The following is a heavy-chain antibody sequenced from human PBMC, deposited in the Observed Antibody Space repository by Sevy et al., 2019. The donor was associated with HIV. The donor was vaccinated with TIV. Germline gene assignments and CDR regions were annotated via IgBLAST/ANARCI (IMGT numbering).Heavy chain of an antibody. CDR2: IRISGGNT. CDR3: AKEWTQLSDWYGELDY. D-gene: IGHD6-19*01. V-gene: IGHV3-23*01. Sequence: GGSLRLSCVASGFTFSNYWMSWVRQAPGKGLEWVSSIRISGGNTYYADSVKGRFTISRDNSKNTLYLQMNSLRAEDTAVYYCAKEWTQLSDWYGELDYWGQGSLVTVSS. J-gene: IGHJ4*02. CDR1: GFTFSNYW.